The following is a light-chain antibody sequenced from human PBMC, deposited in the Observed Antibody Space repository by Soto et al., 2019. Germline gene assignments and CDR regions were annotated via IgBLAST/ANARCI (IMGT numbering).Light chain of an antibody. Sequence: EIVMTQSPATLSMSPGERATLSCRASQSVASNLAWYQQKPGQAPNLLIYGATNRATGIPARFSGSGSGTEFTLTISSLQSEDFAVYYCQQHNSWPRTFGQGTKVEIK. V-gene: IGKV3-15*01. CDR1: QSVASN. CDR2: GAT. J-gene: IGKJ1*01. CDR3: QQHNSWPRT.